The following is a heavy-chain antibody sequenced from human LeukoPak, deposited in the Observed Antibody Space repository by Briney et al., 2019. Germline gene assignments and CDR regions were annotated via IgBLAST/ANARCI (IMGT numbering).Heavy chain of an antibody. J-gene: IGHJ4*02. Sequence: PGRSMRLSCAASGFTFSSYGMHGVHQAPGKGLERVAVIWYDGSNKYYADSVKGRFTISRDNSKNTLYLQMNSLRAEDTAVYYCASNVGDGYNGLGYWGQGTLVTASS. CDR1: GFTFSSYG. D-gene: IGHD5-24*01. CDR3: ASNVGDGYNGLGY. V-gene: IGHV3-33*01. CDR2: IWYDGSNK.